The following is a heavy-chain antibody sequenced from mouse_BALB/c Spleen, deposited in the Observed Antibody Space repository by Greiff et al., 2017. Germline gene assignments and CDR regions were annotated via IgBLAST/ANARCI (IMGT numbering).Heavy chain of an antibody. D-gene: IGHD1-2*01. CDR1: GFSLTSYG. CDR3: ARVELRLDYAMDD. CDR2: IWAGGST. V-gene: IGHV2-9*02. J-gene: IGHJ4*01. Sequence: VQVVESGPGLVAPSQSLSITCTVSGFSLTSYGVHWVRQPPGKGLEWLGVIWAGGSTNYNSALMSRLSISKDNSKSQVFLKMNSLQTDDTAMYYCARVELRLDYAMDDWGQGTSVTVSS.